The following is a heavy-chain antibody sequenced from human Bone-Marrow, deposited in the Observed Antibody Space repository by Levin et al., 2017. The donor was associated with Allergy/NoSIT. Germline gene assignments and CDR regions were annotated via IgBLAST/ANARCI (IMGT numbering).Heavy chain of an antibody. Sequence: GGSLRLSCAASGFTFSSYGMHWVRQAPGKGLEWVAVISYDGSNKYYADSVKGRFTISRDNSKNTLYLQMNSLRAEDTAVYYCAKGSASLGYCSGGSCSTEYYYYGMDVWGQGTTVTVSS. CDR2: ISYDGSNK. CDR1: GFTFSSYG. J-gene: IGHJ6*02. CDR3: AKGSASLGYCSGGSCSTEYYYYGMDV. V-gene: IGHV3-30*18. D-gene: IGHD2-15*01.